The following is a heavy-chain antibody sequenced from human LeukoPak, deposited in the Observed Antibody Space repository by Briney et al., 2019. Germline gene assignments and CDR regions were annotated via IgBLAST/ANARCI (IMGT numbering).Heavy chain of an antibody. CDR2: ISSSSSYI. Sequence: GGSLRLSCAASGFTFSSYSMNWVRQAPGKGLEWVSSISSSSSYIYYADSVKGRFTISRDNAKNSLYLQMNSLRASDTAMYYCARIAATWYGGSWGQGTLVFVSS. J-gene: IGHJ4*02. CDR1: GFTFSSYS. CDR3: ARIAATWYGGS. V-gene: IGHV3-21*04. D-gene: IGHD2-15*01.